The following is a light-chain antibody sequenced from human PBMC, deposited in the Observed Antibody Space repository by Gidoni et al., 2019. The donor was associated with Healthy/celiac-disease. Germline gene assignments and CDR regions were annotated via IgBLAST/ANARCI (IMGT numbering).Light chain of an antibody. CDR2: GHS. J-gene: IGLJ3*02. CDR3: QSYDSSLSVNWV. CDR1: SSNIGACYD. V-gene: IGLV1-40*01. Sequence: SVPTPPRAWSARPGQRDPISCTGSSSNIGACYDVHWYQQLPGTAPNLLIQGHSNRPSGVPDRFSGSKSGTSASLAIAGLQAEDEADYYCQSYDSSLSVNWVFGGGTKLTVL.